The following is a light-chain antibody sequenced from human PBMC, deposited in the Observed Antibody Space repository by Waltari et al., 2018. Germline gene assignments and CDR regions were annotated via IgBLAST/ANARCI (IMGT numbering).Light chain of an antibody. Sequence: DIQMTQSPSTLSASVGDRVTITCRASQSISNWLAWYQQKPGKAPKHLIYKASTLESGVPSRIIGSRSGTEFTLTISSLQPDDFATYYCQQYNSYSLLTFGGGTKVEIK. CDR1: QSISNW. J-gene: IGKJ4*01. CDR2: KAS. CDR3: QQYNSYSLLT. V-gene: IGKV1-5*03.